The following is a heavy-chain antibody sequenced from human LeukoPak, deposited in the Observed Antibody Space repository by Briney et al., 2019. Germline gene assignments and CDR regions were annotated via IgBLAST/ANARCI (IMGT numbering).Heavy chain of an antibody. D-gene: IGHD3-22*01. J-gene: IGHJ3*02. CDR1: GGSISSGGYY. CDR2: IYYSGST. CDR3: ARDPGDYDSSGYGAFGI. Sequence: SETLSLTCTVSGGSISSGGYYWSWIRQHPGKGLEWIGYIYYSGSTYYNPSLKSRVTISVDTSKNQFSLKLSSVTAADTAVYYCARDPGDYDSSGYGAFGIWGQGTMVTVSS. V-gene: IGHV4-31*03.